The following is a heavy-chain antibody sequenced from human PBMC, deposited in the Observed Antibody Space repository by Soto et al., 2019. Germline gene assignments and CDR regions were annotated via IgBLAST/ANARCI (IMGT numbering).Heavy chain of an antibody. CDR3: ATYSYDILTGLWYFDY. J-gene: IGHJ4*02. CDR2: ISYDGSNK. V-gene: IGHV3-30*03. D-gene: IGHD3-9*01. Sequence: PGGSLRLSCAASGFTFSSYGMHWVRQAPGKGLEWVAVISYDGSNKYYADSVKGRFTISRDNSKNTLYLQMNSLKTEDTAVYYCATYSYDILTGLWYFDYWGQGTLVTVSS. CDR1: GFTFSSYG.